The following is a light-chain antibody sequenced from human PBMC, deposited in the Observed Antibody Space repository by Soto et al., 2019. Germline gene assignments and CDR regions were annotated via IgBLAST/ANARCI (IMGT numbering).Light chain of an antibody. CDR1: QSVSSTY. CDR3: QQYGTSPYT. J-gene: IGKJ2*01. V-gene: IGKV3-20*01. CDR2: GTS. Sequence: EIVLTQSPGTLSLSPGQRATLSCRASQSVSSTYLAWYQQKPGQAPRLLIYGTSIRATGIPDRFSGSGSGTDFTLTISRLEPEDFAVYSCQQYGTSPYTFGQGTKPEIK.